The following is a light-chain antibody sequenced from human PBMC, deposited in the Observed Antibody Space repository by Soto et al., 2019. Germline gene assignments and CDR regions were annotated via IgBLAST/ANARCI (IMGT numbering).Light chain of an antibody. CDR1: SSDVGGYNY. V-gene: IGLV2-14*01. J-gene: IGLJ2*01. CDR3: SSYTSISTHVV. Sequence: QSALTQPASVSGSPGQSITISCTGTSSDVGGYNYVSWYQQHPGKAPKLMIYEVSNRPSGVSNRFSGSKSGNTASLTISGLQADDEADYYCSSYTSISTHVVFGGGTKLTVL. CDR2: EVS.